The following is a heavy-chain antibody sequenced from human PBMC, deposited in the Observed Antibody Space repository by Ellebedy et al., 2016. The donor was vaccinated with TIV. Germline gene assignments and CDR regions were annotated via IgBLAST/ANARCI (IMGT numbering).Heavy chain of an antibody. CDR3: ARDTAMNY. J-gene: IGHJ4*02. CDR2: IGTGVDT. Sequence: PGGSLRLSCAASGFTFSPYVMHRVRHPTGKGLEWVSAIGTGVDTYYPVSVKGRFTISRDNAKNSLYLQMDSLRAEDTAVFYCARDTAMNYWGLGTLVTVSS. V-gene: IGHV3-13*01. D-gene: IGHD5-18*01. CDR1: GFTFSPYV.